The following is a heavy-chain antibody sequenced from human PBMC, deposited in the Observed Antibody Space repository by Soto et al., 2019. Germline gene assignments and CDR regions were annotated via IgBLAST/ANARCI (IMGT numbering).Heavy chain of an antibody. CDR2: ISGSSSAT. CDR1: GFTFSDSY. CDR3: ARLNYFGSGLPLDY. J-gene: IGHJ4*02. V-gene: IGHV3-11*01. Sequence: QVQLVESGGGLVKPGGSLRLSCAASGFTFSDSYMSWIRQAPGKGLEWVSYISGSSSATHYADSVKGRFIISRDNVKKSLYLQMNSLRAEDTAMYYCARLNYFGSGLPLDYWGQGTLVTVSS. D-gene: IGHD3-10*01.